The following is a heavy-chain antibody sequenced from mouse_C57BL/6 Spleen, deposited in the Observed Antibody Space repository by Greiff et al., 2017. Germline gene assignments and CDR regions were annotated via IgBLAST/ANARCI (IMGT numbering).Heavy chain of an antibody. J-gene: IGHJ4*01. CDR3: ASNPRGGNYGGAMDY. V-gene: IGHV1-49*01. CDR1: YFAFMASA. D-gene: IGHD1-1*02. CDR2: FTMYSDAT. Sequence: LQQSGAELVRPGSSVKLSCKASYFAFMASAMHWVKQRPGHGLEWIGSFTMYSDATEYSENFKGKATLTANTSSSTSYMELSSLTSEDSAVYYCASNPRGGNYGGAMDYWGQGTSVTVSS.